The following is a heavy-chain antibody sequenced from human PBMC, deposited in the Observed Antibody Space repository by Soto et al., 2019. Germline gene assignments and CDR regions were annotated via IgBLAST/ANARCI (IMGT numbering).Heavy chain of an antibody. CDR2: IFPSGTT. CDR1: GGSLSCAPYS. V-gene: IGHV4-30-2*01. CDR3: ARSLKFDY. Sequence: SETLSLTFGVSGGSLSCAPYSWNWIRQTPGKGLEWIGYIFPSGTTYYNPSLRSRVTISIDVSKNQFSLSLRSLTAADTAVYYCARSLKFDYGSQGPLVTVSS. J-gene: IGHJ4*02.